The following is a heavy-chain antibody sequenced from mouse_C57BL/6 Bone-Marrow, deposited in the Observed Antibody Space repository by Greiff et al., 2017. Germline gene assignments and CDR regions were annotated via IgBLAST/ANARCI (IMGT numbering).Heavy chain of an antibody. D-gene: IGHD1-1*01. CDR2: IRSKGSNYAT. CDR1: GFTFNTYA. V-gene: IGHV10-3*01. Sequence: VQLQESGGGLVQPKGSLKLSCAASGFTFNTYAMHWVRQAPGKGLEWVARIRSKGSNYATYYADSVKDRFTISRDDSQSMLYLQRNNLKTEDTAMYACVRGYGSSPYYFDYWGQGTTLTVSS. CDR3: VRGYGSSPYYFDY. J-gene: IGHJ2*01.